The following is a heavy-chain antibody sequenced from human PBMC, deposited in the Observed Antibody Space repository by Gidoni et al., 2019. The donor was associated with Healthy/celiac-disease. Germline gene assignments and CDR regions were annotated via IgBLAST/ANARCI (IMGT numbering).Heavy chain of an antibody. J-gene: IGHJ6*02. CDR2: IYPGDSDT. D-gene: IGHD4-17*01. CDR3: ARHRRHGYGGNSWDYYYYYGMDV. Sequence: EVQLVQSGAEVKKPGESLKISCKGSGYSFTSYWIGWVRQMPGKGLEWMGIIYPGDSDTRYSPSFQGQVTISADKSISTAYLQWSSLKASDTAMYYCARHRRHGYGGNSWDYYYYYGMDVWGQGTTVTVSS. CDR1: GYSFTSYW. V-gene: IGHV5-51*01.